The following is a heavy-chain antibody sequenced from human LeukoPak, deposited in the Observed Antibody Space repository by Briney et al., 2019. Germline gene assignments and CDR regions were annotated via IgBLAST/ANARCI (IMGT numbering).Heavy chain of an antibody. V-gene: IGHV4-4*07. Sequence: SETLSLTCTVSGGSISSYYWSWIRQPAGKGLEWNGRIYTSGSTNYNPSLKSRVTMSVDTSKNQFSLKLSSVTAADTAVYYCARESVHKWLDHYFDYWGQGTLVTVSS. D-gene: IGHD6-19*01. CDR3: ARESVHKWLDHYFDY. CDR1: GGSISSYY. J-gene: IGHJ4*02. CDR2: IYTSGST.